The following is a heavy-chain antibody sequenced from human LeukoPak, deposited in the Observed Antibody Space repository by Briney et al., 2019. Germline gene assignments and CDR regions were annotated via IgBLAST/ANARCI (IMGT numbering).Heavy chain of an antibody. D-gene: IGHD2-2*01. CDR3: AKVPYRKYCSSTSCYASYFDY. CDR1: GFTFSDYG. V-gene: IGHV3-30*02. CDR2: IWYDGSNK. J-gene: IGHJ4*02. Sequence: PGGSLRLSCAASGFTFSDYGMHWVRQAPGKGLEWVALIWYDGSNKYYADSVKGRFTISRDNSKNTLYLQMNSLRAEDTAVYYCAKVPYRKYCSSTSCYASYFDYWGQGTLVTVSS.